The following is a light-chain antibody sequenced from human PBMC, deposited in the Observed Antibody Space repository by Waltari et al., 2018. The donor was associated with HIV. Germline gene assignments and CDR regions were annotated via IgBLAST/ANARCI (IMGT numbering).Light chain of an antibody. Sequence: QSVLTQPPSVSGAPGQRVTISCTGSSSNIGAGYDVHWYQQLPGTAPKLLIYGNSNRPSGVRDRFSGSKSGTSASLAITGLQAEDEADYYCQSYDSSLLWVFGGGTKLTVL. J-gene: IGLJ3*02. CDR1: SSNIGAGYD. V-gene: IGLV1-40*01. CDR3: QSYDSSLLWV. CDR2: GNS.